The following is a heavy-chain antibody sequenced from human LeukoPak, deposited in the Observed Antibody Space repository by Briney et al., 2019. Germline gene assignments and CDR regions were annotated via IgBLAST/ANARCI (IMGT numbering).Heavy chain of an antibody. CDR2: SNHSGST. Sequence: SETLSLTCAVYGGSFSGYYWSWIRQPPGKGLEWIGESNHSGSTNYNPSLKSRVTISVDTCKNQFSLKLSSVTAADTAVYYCARVFDSPVWGSYRLDYWGQGTLVTVSS. V-gene: IGHV4-34*01. D-gene: IGHD3-16*02. CDR1: GGSFSGYY. J-gene: IGHJ4*02. CDR3: ARVFDSPVWGSYRLDY.